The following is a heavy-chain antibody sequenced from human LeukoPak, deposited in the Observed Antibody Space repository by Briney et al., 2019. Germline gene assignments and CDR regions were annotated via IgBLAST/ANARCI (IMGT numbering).Heavy chain of an antibody. V-gene: IGHV4-34*01. D-gene: IGHD3-10*01. Sequence: SETLSLTCAVYGGSFSGYYWSWIRQPPGKGLEWIGEINHSGSTNYNPSLKSRVTISVDTSKNQFSLKLSSVTAADTAVYYCARGGDVLLWFGELSPWFDPWGQGALVTVSS. CDR2: INHSGST. CDR1: GGSFSGYY. CDR3: ARGGDVLLWFGELSPWFDP. J-gene: IGHJ5*02.